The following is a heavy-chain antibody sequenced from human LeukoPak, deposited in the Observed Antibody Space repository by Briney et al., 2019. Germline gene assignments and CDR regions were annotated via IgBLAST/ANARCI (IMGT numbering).Heavy chain of an antibody. CDR2: IYTSGST. CDR3: ARARRDYSNYSWFDP. Sequence: SETLSLTCTVSGGSISSGSYYWSWIRQPAGKGLEWIRRIYTSGSTNYNPYLKSRVTISVDTSKNQFSLKLSSVTAADTAVYYCARARRDYSNYSWFDPWGQGTLVTVSS. D-gene: IGHD4-11*01. CDR1: GGSISSGSYY. V-gene: IGHV4-61*02. J-gene: IGHJ5*02.